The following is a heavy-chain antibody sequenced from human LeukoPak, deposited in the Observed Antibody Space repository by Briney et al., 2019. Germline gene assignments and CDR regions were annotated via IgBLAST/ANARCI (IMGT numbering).Heavy chain of an antibody. J-gene: IGHJ4*02. D-gene: IGHD5-18*01. CDR3: ATSGYSYGYPFDY. CDR2: INPNSGGT. V-gene: IGHV1-2*02. CDR1: GYTFTGYY. Sequence: ASVKVSCKASGYTFTGYYMHWVRQAPGQGLEWMGWINPNSGGTNYAQKFQGRVTMTRDTSISTAYMELSRLRSDDTAVYYCATSGYSYGYPFDYWGQGTLVTVSS.